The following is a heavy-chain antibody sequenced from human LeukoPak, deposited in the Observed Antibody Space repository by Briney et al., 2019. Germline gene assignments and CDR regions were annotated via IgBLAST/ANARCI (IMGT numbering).Heavy chain of an antibody. CDR2: INPNRGGT. CDR3: ARHDYGDYVGYFDY. Sequence: ASVKVSCKASGYTFTGYYMHWVRQAPGQGLEWMGWINPNRGGTNYAQKFQGRVTMTRDTSISTAYMELSRLRSDDTAVYYCARHDYGDYVGYFDYWGQGTLVTVSS. J-gene: IGHJ4*02. CDR1: GYTFTGYY. V-gene: IGHV1-2*02. D-gene: IGHD4-17*01.